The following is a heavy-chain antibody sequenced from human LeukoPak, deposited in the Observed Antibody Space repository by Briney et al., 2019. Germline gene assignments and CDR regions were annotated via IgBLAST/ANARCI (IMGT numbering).Heavy chain of an antibody. CDR1: GFTFRSHW. V-gene: IGHV3-7*01. Sequence: GGSLRLSCAASGFTFRSHWMSWVRQAPGKGLEWVANINQDGSEEYYVDSVKGRFTISRDSAKNSLYLHMNSLRAEDTAVYYCARDHVVDGLVYDYWGQGALVTVSS. D-gene: IGHD2-15*01. CDR3: ARDHVVDGLVYDY. CDR2: INQDGSEE. J-gene: IGHJ4*02.